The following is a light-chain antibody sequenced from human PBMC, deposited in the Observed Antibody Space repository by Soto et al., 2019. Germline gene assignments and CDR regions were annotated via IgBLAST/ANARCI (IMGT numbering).Light chain of an antibody. CDR1: QSITTSQ. CDR3: QQYASSPRT. CDR2: GAS. J-gene: IGKJ1*01. Sequence: IVLTQSPGTLSLSPGERATLFCRASQSITTSQLAWYQQKPGQAPRVLIFGASNRATGIPDRFSGSGSGTDFTLIISRLEPEDFAIYYCQQYASSPRTFGRGTTVEIK. V-gene: IGKV3-20*01.